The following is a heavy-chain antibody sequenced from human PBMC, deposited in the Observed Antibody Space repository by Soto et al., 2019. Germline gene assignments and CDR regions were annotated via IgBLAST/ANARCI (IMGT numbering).Heavy chain of an antibody. Sequence: RGESLKISCQVSGYTFTIYWIGWVRQMPGKGLEWMGIIYPSDSDTRYSPSFQGQVTISADQSINTAYLQWDSLQASDTAIYYCARTANTVADHCDLRGQGTPVTVAS. CDR1: GYTFTIYW. CDR3: ARTANTVADHCDL. D-gene: IGHD4-17*01. CDR2: IYPSDSDT. J-gene: IGHJ5*02. V-gene: IGHV5-51*01.